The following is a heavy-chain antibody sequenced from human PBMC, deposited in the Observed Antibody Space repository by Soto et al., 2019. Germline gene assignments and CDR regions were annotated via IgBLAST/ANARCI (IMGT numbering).Heavy chain of an antibody. CDR3: AMGMVRGVAPSPGMDV. Sequence: PGGSLRLSCAASGFTVSSNYMSWVRQAPGKGLEWVSVIYSGGSTYYADSVKGRFTISRDNSKNTLYLQMNSLRADDTAVYYCAMGMVRGVAPSPGMDVWGQGTTVTVSS. V-gene: IGHV3-53*01. D-gene: IGHD3-10*01. J-gene: IGHJ6*02. CDR2: IYSGGST. CDR1: GFTVSSNY.